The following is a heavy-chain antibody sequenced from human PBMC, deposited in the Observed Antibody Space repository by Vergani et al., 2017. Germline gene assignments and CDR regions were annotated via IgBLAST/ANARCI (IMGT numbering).Heavy chain of an antibody. D-gene: IGHD1-1*01. Sequence: LEESGGGSVKPGGSLRLSYAASGFKFSDHYMSWIRQAPGKGLEWVSHISPGASTVSYTDSVTGRFTVSRDNDNNSLTLDMTTLRVEDTAVYYCAKNPGISTTRHYYAMDVWGQGTTVTVSS. J-gene: IGHJ6*02. CDR2: ISPGASTV. V-gene: IGHV3-11*04. CDR1: GFKFSDHY. CDR3: AKNPGISTTRHYYAMDV.